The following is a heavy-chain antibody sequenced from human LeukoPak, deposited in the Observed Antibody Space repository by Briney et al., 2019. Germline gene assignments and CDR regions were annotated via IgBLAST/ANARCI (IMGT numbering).Heavy chain of an antibody. D-gene: IGHD1-26*01. J-gene: IGHJ3*02. CDR3: AKDRLSGSYYDGAFDI. CDR1: GFTFTTFA. Sequence: GGSLRLSCAASGFTFTTFAMSWVRQAPGKGLEWVSFISYNGGTTSYSDSMKGRLTISRDNSKNTLYLQMNSLRAEDTAVYYCAKDRLSGSYYDGAFDIWGQGTMVTVSS. V-gene: IGHV3-23*01. CDR2: ISYNGGTT.